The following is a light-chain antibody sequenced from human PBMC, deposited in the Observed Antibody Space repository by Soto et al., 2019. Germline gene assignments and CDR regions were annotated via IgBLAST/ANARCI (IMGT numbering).Light chain of an antibody. J-gene: IGKJ2*01. CDR1: QSISSSY. V-gene: IGKV3-20*01. Sequence: EIALTQSPGTLSLSPGERATLSCRASQSISSSYLAWYQQKPGQAPRLLIYGAFNRATGIPDRFSGSGSGTDFTLTINRLEPEDFAVYSCSLYDNSPLYLFGQRTQLAIK. CDR2: GAF. CDR3: SLYDNSPLYL.